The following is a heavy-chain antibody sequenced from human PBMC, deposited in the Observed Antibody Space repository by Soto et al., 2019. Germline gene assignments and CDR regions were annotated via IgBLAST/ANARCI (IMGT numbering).Heavy chain of an antibody. Sequence: QVQLQQWGAGLLKPSETLSLTCAVYGGSFSGYYWSWIRQPPGKGLEWIGEINHSGSTNYNPSLNSRVTRPVDTSTSQFSLELSSVTAADTAVYYCARGPRGVRGVISSLYYNGMDVWGQGTTVTVSS. CDR3: ARGPRGVRGVISSLYYNGMDV. CDR1: GGSFSGYY. V-gene: IGHV4-34*01. J-gene: IGHJ6*02. D-gene: IGHD3-10*01. CDR2: INHSGST.